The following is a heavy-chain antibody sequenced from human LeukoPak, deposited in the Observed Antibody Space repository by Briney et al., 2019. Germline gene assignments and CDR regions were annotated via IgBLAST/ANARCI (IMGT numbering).Heavy chain of an antibody. J-gene: IGHJ6*02. D-gene: IGHD6-13*01. V-gene: IGHV4-61*05. Sequence: SETLSLTCTVSGGSISSSHYYWGWIRQPPGKGLEWIGYIYYSGSTNYNPSLKSRVTISVDTSKNQFSLKLSSVTAADTAVYYCARLYSSSWYPMDYYYYGMDVWGQGTTVTVSS. CDR2: IYYSGST. CDR1: GGSISSSHYY. CDR3: ARLYSSSWYPMDYYYYGMDV.